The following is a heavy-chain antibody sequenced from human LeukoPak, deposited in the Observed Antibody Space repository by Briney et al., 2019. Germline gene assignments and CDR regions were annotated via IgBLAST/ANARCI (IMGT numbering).Heavy chain of an antibody. CDR3: ARHPLNLYFDY. V-gene: IGHV4-38-2*01. CDR1: GYSISSGYC. J-gene: IGHJ4*02. CDR2: IYHSGST. Sequence: PSGTLSLTCAVSGYSISSGYCWGWIRQPPGKGLEWIGSIYHSGSTYYNPSLKSRVTISVDTSKNQFSLKLSSVTAADTAVYYCARHPLNLYFDYWGQGTLVTVSS.